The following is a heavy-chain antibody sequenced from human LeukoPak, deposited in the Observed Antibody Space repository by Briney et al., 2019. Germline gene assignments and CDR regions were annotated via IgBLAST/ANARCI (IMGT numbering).Heavy chain of an antibody. Sequence: PSETLSLTCAVYGGSFSGYYWSWIRQPPGKGLAWIGEINHSGSTNYNPSLKSRVTISVDTSKNQFSLKLSSVTAADTAVYYCARRPRYCSSTSCPFDPWGQGTLVTVSS. V-gene: IGHV4-34*01. J-gene: IGHJ5*02. D-gene: IGHD2-2*01. CDR3: ARRPRYCSSTSCPFDP. CDR1: GGSFSGYY. CDR2: INHSGST.